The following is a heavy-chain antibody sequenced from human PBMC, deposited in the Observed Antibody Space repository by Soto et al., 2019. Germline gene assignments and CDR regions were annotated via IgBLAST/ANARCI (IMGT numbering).Heavy chain of an antibody. CDR2: IKQDGSEK. Sequence: GIHIISHSMRRVRQAPGRGLEWVGNIKQDGSEKYYVDSVKGRFTISRDNAKNSLYLQMNSLRAEDTAGYYRERDWRYSHDTWAQGPRLT. CDR1: GIHIISHS. J-gene: IGHJ4*02. D-gene: IGHD5-18*01. CDR3: ERDWRYSHDT. V-gene: IGHV3-7*01.